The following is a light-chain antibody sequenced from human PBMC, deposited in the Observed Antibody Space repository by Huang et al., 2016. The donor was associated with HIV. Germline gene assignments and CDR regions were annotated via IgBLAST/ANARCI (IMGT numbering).Light chain of an antibody. J-gene: IGKJ1*01. V-gene: IGKV3-15*01. CDR3: QQYNNWPRT. CDR1: QSVSSN. Sequence: EIVMTQSPATLSVFPGERATLSCRASQSVSSNLAWYQQKPGQAPRLPIYAASTRATGIPGRFSGSGSGTEFTLTISSLQSEDFAVYYCQQYNNWPRTFGQGTKVEI. CDR2: AAS.